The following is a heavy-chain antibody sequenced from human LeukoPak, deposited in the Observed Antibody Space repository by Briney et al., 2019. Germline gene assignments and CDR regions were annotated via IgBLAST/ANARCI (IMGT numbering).Heavy chain of an antibody. J-gene: IGHJ4*02. CDR2: INPNSGGT. CDR3: ARCMEHYDYVWGSYPRGGNFDY. CDR1: GYTFTGYY. V-gene: IGHV1-2*02. Sequence: ASVKVSCKASGYTFTGYYMHWVRQAPGQGLEWLGWINPNSGGTNYAQKFQGRVTMTRDTSISTAYMELSRLRSDDTAVYYCARCMEHYDYVWGSYPRGGNFDYWGQGTLVTVSS. D-gene: IGHD3-16*02.